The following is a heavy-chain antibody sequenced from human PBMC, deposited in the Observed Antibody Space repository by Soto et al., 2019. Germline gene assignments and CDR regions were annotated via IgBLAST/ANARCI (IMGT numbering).Heavy chain of an antibody. CDR3: ARGSGGRSWYWWYGMDV. Sequence: SETLSLTCAVSGGSFSGYYWSWIRQPPGKGLEWIGEINHSGSTNYNPSLKSRVTISVDTSKNQFSLKLSSVTAADTAVYYCARGSGGRSWYWWYGMDVWGQGTTVPVSS. J-gene: IGHJ6*02. V-gene: IGHV4-34*01. CDR1: GGSFSGYY. D-gene: IGHD6-13*01. CDR2: INHSGST.